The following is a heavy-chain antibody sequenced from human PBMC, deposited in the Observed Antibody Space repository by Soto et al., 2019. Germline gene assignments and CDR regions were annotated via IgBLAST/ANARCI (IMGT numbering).Heavy chain of an antibody. V-gene: IGHV4-30-2*01. CDR1: GGSISSGGYS. CDR2: IYHSGST. Sequence: SETLSLTCAVSGGSISSGGYSWSWIRQPPGKGLEWIGYIYHSGSTYYNPSLKSRVTISVDRSKNQFSLKLSSVTAADTAVYYCARVQSSSSGPYYYYGMDVWGQGTTVTVSS. D-gene: IGHD6-6*01. CDR3: ARVQSSSSGPYYYYGMDV. J-gene: IGHJ6*02.